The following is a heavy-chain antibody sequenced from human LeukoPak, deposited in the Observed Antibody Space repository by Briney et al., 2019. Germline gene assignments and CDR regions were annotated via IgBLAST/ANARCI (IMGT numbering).Heavy chain of an antibody. Sequence: SETLSLTCTVSGGSIRSYYWSWIRQTPGKELEWIGYIYYSGNNDYYPSLKSRVTISVYTSKNQFSLKLSSVTAADTAVYYCARSTRGYSYGAFDYWGQGTLVTVSS. CDR3: ARSTRGYSYGAFDY. D-gene: IGHD5-18*01. CDR1: GGSIRSYY. CDR2: IYYSGNN. J-gene: IGHJ4*02. V-gene: IGHV4-59*01.